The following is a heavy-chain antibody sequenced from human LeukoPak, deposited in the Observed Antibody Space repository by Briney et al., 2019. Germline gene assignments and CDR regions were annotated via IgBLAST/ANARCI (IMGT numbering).Heavy chain of an antibody. V-gene: IGHV1-2*02. CDR2: INPNSGGT. Sequence: ASVKVSCKASGYTFTGYYMRWVRQAPGQGLEWMGWINPNSGGTNYAQKFQGRVTMTRDTSISTAYMELSRLRSDDTAVYYCARDHSGLTGDWGQGTLVTVSS. CDR3: ARDHSGLTGD. D-gene: IGHD7-27*01. CDR1: GYTFTGYY. J-gene: IGHJ4*02.